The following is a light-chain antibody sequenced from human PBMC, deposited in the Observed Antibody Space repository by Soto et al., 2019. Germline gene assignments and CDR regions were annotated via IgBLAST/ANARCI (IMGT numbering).Light chain of an antibody. J-gene: IGKJ5*01. CDR3: QQYGSSPNT. CDR2: GAS. CDR1: QSVSSSY. V-gene: IGKV3-20*01. Sequence: EIVLTQSPGTLSLSPGERATLSCRASQSVSSSYLAWYQQKPGQAPRLLIYGASSRATGIPDRFSGSGSGTDCTLTSSRLEPADFAVYYCQQYGSSPNTFGQGTRLEIK.